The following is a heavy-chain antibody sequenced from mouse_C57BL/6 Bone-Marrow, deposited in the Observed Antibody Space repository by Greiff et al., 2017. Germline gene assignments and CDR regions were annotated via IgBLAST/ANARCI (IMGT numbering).Heavy chain of an antibody. CDR2: IWSGGST. D-gene: IGHD1-1*01. Sequence: VQLQQSGPGLVQPSQSLSITCTVSGFSLTSYGVHWVRQPPGKGLEWLGVIWSGGSTDYNAAFISRLSISKDNSKSQVFFKMNSLQADDTAIYYCAKKGDYYGSSYQSAMDYWGQGTSVTVSS. CDR3: AKKGDYYGSSYQSAMDY. V-gene: IGHV2-4*01. J-gene: IGHJ4*01. CDR1: GFSLTSYG.